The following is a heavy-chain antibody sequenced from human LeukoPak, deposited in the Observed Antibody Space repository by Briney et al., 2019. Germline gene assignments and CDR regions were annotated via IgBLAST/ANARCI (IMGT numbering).Heavy chain of an antibody. Sequence: SETLSLTCTVSGGSISSYYWSWIRQPPGKGLEWIGSIYHSGSTYYNPSLKSRVTISVDTSKNQFSLKLSSVTAADTAVYYCARDGTAMVNYWGQGTLVTVSS. D-gene: IGHD5-18*01. V-gene: IGHV4-38-2*02. CDR2: IYHSGST. CDR1: GGSISSYY. CDR3: ARDGTAMVNY. J-gene: IGHJ4*02.